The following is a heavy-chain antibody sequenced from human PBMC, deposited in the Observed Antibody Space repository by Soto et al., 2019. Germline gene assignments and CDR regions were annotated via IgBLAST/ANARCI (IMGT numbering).Heavy chain of an antibody. CDR2: ISSSGSTI. Sequence: GGSLRLSCAASGFTFSDYYMSWIRQAPGKGLEWVSYISSSGSTIYYADSVKGRFTISRDNAKNSLYLQMNSLRAEDTAVYYCARHAPGYSSSWPISYYYYYMDVWGKGTTVTVSS. V-gene: IGHV3-11*01. J-gene: IGHJ6*03. CDR1: GFTFSDYY. D-gene: IGHD6-13*01. CDR3: ARHAPGYSSSWPISYYYYYMDV.